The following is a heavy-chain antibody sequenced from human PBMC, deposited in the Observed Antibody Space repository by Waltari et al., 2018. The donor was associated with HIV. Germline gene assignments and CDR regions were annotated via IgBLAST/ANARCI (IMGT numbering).Heavy chain of an antibody. V-gene: IGHV3-7*01. CDR1: GFTFSGYW. CDR2: IKQDGSEK. J-gene: IGHJ6*02. Sequence: EVHLVESGGGMVQPGGSLRLSCAASGFTFSGYWVSWVRQAPEKGLEWVANIKQDGSEKNYVDSMKGRFTISRDNAKNSLFLQMNSLRDEDAGVYYCARESTTSPRYGMDVWGQGTTVTVSS. CDR3: ARESTTSPRYGMDV. D-gene: IGHD4-4*01.